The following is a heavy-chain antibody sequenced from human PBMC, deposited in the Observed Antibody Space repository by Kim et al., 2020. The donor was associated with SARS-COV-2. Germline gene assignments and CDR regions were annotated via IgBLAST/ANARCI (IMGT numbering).Heavy chain of an antibody. V-gene: IGHV3-21*01. CDR1: GFTFSSYS. CDR2: ISSSSSYI. D-gene: IGHD3-3*01. J-gene: IGHJ3*02. Sequence: GGSLRLSCAASGFTFSSYSMNWVRQAPGKGLEWVSSISSSSSYIYYADSVKGRFTISRDNAKNSLYLQMNSLRAEDTAVYYCARARLITIFGVAHDAFDIWGQGTMVTVSS. CDR3: ARARLITIFGVAHDAFDI.